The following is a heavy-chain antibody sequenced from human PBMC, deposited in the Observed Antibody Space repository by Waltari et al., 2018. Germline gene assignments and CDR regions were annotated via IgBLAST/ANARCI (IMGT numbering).Heavy chain of an antibody. Sequence: QVQLVQSGAEVKKPGASVKVSCKASGYTCSTTDTKWVSQANGQGLGWTGRMNPNSGNTGYAQKFQGRVTITRNTSISTAYMGLSSLRSEDTAVYYCARGPTSHYDFWSGYYTDTYYFDCWGQGTLVTVSS. J-gene: IGHJ4*02. CDR2: MNPNSGNT. V-gene: IGHV1-8*03. CDR3: ARGPTSHYDFWSGYYTDTYYFDC. CDR1: GYTCSTTD. D-gene: IGHD3-3*01.